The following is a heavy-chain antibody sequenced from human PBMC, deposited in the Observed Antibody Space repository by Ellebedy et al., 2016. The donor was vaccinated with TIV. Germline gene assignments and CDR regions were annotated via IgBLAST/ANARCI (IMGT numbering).Heavy chain of an antibody. CDR3: ARQVNWNRGAY. D-gene: IGHD1-20*01. V-gene: IGHV4-59*08. J-gene: IGHJ4*02. Sequence: GSLRLXXTVSGGSISSYYWSWIRQPPGKGLEWIGYIYYSGSTNYNPSLKSRVTMSVDTSKNQFSLKLSSVTAADTAVYYCARQVNWNRGAYWGQGILVTVSS. CDR1: GGSISSYY. CDR2: IYYSGST.